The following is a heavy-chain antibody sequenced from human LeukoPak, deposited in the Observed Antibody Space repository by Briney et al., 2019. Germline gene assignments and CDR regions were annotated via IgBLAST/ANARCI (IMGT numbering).Heavy chain of an antibody. CDR2: ISSSGSTI. J-gene: IGHJ4*02. CDR1: GFTFSDYY. CDR3: ARAWRWLPVWGHGFDY. V-gene: IGHV3-11*01. Sequence: GGSLRLSCAASGFTFSDYYMSWIRQAPGKGLEWVSYISSSGSTIYYADSVKGRFTISRDNAKNSLYLQMNSLRAEDTAVYYCARAWRWLPVWGHGFDYWGQGTLVTVSS. D-gene: IGHD5-24*01.